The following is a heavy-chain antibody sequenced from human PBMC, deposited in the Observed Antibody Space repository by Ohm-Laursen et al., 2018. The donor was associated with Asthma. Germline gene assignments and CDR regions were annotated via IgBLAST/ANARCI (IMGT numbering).Heavy chain of an antibody. Sequence: SLRLSCAASGFTFSSYAMHWVRQAPGKGPEWVAVISYDGSNKYYADSVKGRFTISRDNSKNTLYLQMNSLRAEDTAVYYCASQNGDYPNDDYWGQGTLVTVSS. CDR1: GFTFSSYA. D-gene: IGHD4-17*01. CDR3: ASQNGDYPNDDY. V-gene: IGHV3-30-3*02. J-gene: IGHJ4*02. CDR2: ISYDGSNK.